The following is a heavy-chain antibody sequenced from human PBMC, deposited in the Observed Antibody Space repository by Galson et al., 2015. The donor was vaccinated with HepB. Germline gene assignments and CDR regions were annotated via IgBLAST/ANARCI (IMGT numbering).Heavy chain of an antibody. CDR1: GGSISSYY. D-gene: IGHD3-22*01. CDR2: IYYSGST. J-gene: IGHJ3*02. V-gene: IGHV4-59*01. Sequence: SETLSLTCTVSGGSISSYYWSWIRQPPGKGLEWIGYIYYSGSTNYNPSLKSRVTISVDTSKNQFSLKLSSVTAADTAVYYCARSKTRTYFYDSSGYRDAFDIWGQGTMVTVSS. CDR3: ARSKTRTYFYDSSGYRDAFDI.